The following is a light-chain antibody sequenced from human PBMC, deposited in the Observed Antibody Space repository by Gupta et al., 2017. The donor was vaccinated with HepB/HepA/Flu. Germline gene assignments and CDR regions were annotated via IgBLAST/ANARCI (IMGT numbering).Light chain of an antibody. CDR1: SSNIGSNT. V-gene: IGLV1-44*01. CDR3: AAWDDSLNGVV. J-gene: IGLJ2*01. Sequence: QSVLTQPPSPSGTPGPRAPISCSRSSSNIGSNTVNWYQQLPGTAPKLLIYSNNQRPSGVPDRFSGSKSGTSASLAISGLQSEDEADYYCAAWDDSLNGVVFGGGTKLTVL. CDR2: SNN.